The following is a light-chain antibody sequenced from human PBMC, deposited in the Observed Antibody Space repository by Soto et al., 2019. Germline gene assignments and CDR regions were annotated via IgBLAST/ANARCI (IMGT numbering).Light chain of an antibody. CDR1: QSVSSSY. Sequence: EIVLTQSPGTLSLSPGERATLSCRASQSVSSSYLAWYQQKPGQAPRFLIYGVSTRATGIPDRFRGSGSGTDFILTITRLEPEDFAVYWCQQYDRSPVFGGGTKVELK. CDR3: QQYDRSPV. J-gene: IGKJ4*01. V-gene: IGKV3-20*01. CDR2: GVS.